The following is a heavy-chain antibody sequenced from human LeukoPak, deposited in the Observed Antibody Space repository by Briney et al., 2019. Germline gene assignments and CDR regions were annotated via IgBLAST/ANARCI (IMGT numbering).Heavy chain of an antibody. CDR2: ISYDGSNK. CDR1: GFTFSSYA. D-gene: IGHD6-19*01. V-gene: IGHV3-30-3*01. CDR3: ARDLAVAGTVFDY. J-gene: IGHJ4*02. Sequence: GGSLRLSCAASGFTFSSYAMHWVRQAPGKGLEWVAVISYDGSNKYYADSVKGRLTISRDNSKNTLYLQMNSLRAEDTAVYYCARDLAVAGTVFDYWGQGTLVTVSS.